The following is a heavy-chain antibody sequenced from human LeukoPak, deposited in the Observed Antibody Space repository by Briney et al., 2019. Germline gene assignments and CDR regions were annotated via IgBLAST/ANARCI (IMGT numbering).Heavy chain of an antibody. Sequence: SGGSLRLSCAASGCTFSNYGMHWVRQAPGKGLEWVALIWYDGSNKYYADSVQGRFIISRDNSKNTLYLQMNSLRAEDTAVYYCAREMGLNIVATFGYWGQGTLVTVSS. V-gene: IGHV3-33*01. CDR1: GCTFSNYG. CDR2: IWYDGSNK. J-gene: IGHJ4*02. CDR3: AREMGLNIVATFGY. D-gene: IGHD5-12*01.